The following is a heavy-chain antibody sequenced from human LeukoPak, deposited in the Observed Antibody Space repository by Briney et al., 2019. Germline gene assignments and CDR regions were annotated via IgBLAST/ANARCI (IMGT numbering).Heavy chain of an antibody. CDR2: ISAYNGNT. J-gene: IGHJ3*02. CDR1: GYTFTSYG. CDR3: ARDPPYYDILTGYYAAAAFDI. V-gene: IGHV1-18*01. Sequence: GASVKVSCKASGYTFTSYGISWVRQAPGQGLEWMGWISAYNGNTNYAQKLQGRVTMTTDTSTSTAYMEVRSLRSDDTAVYYCARDPPYYDILTGYYAAAAFDIWGQGTMVTVSS. D-gene: IGHD3-9*01.